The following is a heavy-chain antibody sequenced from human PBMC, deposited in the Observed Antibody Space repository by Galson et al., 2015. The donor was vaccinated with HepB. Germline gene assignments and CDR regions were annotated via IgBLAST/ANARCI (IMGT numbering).Heavy chain of an antibody. J-gene: IGHJ4*02. V-gene: IGHV3-7*01. CDR3: ARGGGYEEYYFDY. D-gene: IGHD5-12*01. CDR1: GFTFSSYW. CDR2: IKQDGSEK. Sequence: SLRLSCAASGFTFSSYWMSWVRQAPGKGLEWVANIKQDGSEKYYVDSVKGRSTISRDNAKNSLYLQMDSLRAEDTAVYYCARGGGYEEYYFDYWGQGTLVTVSS.